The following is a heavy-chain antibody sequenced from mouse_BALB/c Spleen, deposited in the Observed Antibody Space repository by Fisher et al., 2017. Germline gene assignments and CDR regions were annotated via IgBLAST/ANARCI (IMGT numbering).Heavy chain of an antibody. Sequence: GRFTISRDNAKNTLYLQMSSLRSEDTAMYYCASPYDPMDYWGQGTSVTVSS. D-gene: IGHD2-3*01. J-gene: IGHJ4*01. V-gene: IGHV5-9*04. CDR3: ASPYDPMDY.